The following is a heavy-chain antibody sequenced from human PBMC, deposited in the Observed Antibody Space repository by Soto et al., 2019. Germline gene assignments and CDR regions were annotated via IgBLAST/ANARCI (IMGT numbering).Heavy chain of an antibody. Sequence: PSETLSLTCAVYGGSFSGYYWSWIRQPPGKGLEWIGEINHSGSTNYNPSLKSRVTISVDTSKNQFSLKLSSVTAADTAVYYCARDAPGYSRSWRFPFDYWGKGTLVPVSS. V-gene: IGHV4-34*01. J-gene: IGHJ4*02. CDR2: INHSGST. CDR3: ARDAPGYSRSWRFPFDY. CDR1: GGSFSGYY. D-gene: IGHD6-13*01.